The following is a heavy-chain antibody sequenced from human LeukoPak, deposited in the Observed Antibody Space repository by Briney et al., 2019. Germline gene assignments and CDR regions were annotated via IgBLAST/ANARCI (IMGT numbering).Heavy chain of an antibody. V-gene: IGHV1-69*01. J-gene: IGHJ6*02. CDR3: ARDQIVSGWYRYYYYGMDV. Sequence: ASVKVSCKASGGTFSSYAISWVRQAPGQGLEWMGGIIPIFGTANYAQKFQGRVTITADESTSTAYMKLSSLRSEDTAVYYCARDQIVSGWYRYYYYGMDVWGQGTTVTVSS. CDR1: GGTFSSYA. D-gene: IGHD6-19*01. CDR2: IIPIFGTA.